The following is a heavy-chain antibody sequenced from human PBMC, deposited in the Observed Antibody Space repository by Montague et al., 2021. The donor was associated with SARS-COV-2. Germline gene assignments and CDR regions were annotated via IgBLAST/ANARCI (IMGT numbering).Heavy chain of an antibody. D-gene: IGHD6-13*01. J-gene: IGHJ6*02. V-gene: IGHV4-39*06. CDR3: ARVGRQQLVRLFGMDV. Sequence: SETLSLTCTVSGGSISSSSYYWGWIRQPPGKGLEWIGSIYYSGXTXYXXXXKXRVTISVDTSKNQFPLKLSSVTAADTAVYYCARVGRQQLVRLFGMDVWGQGTTVTVSS. CDR2: IYYSGXT. CDR1: GGSISSSSYY.